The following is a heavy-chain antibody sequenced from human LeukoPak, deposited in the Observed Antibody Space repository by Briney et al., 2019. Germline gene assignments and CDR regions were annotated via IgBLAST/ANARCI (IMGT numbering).Heavy chain of an antibody. V-gene: IGHV3-21*01. D-gene: IGHD7-27*01. J-gene: IGHJ4*02. Sequence: PGGSLRLSCAASGFTFSSYSMNWVRQAPGKGLEWVSSISSSSSYIYYADSVKGRFTISRDNAKNSLYLQMNSLRAEDTAVYYCARAPLTGGSLHFDYWGQGTLVTVSS. CDR3: ARAPLTGGSLHFDY. CDR2: ISSSSSYI. CDR1: GFTFSSYS.